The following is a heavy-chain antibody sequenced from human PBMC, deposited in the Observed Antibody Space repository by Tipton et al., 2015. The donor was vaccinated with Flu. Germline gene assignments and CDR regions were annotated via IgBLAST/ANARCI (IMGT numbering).Heavy chain of an antibody. V-gene: IGHV4-34*01. CDR3: ASKVANWGLWELLDY. CDR2: INHSGTT. J-gene: IGHJ4*01. D-gene: IGHD7-27*01. CDR1: GGSFSAYY. Sequence: TLSLTCAVYGGSFSAYYWSWIRQPPGKGLEWVGEINHSGTTNYNPSLTSRVTISADTSKKQFSLRLTSVTAADTAVYYCASKVANWGLWELLDYWGHGTLVTVSS.